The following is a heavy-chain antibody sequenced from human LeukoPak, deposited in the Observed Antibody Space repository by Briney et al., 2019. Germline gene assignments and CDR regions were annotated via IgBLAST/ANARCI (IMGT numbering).Heavy chain of an antibody. D-gene: IGHD6-13*01. CDR1: GFTFSSYG. J-gene: IGHJ4*02. V-gene: IGHV3-30*18. CDR2: ISYDGSNK. Sequence: GRSLRLSCAASGFTFSSYGMHWVRQAPGKGLEWVAVISYDGSNKYYADSVKGRFTISRDNSKNTLYLQMNSLRAEDTAVYYCAEGRMSPYSSSWYYFDYWGQGTLVTVSS. CDR3: AEGRMSPYSSSWYYFDY.